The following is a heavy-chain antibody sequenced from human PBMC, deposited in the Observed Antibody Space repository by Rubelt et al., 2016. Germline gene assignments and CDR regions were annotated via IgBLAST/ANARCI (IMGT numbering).Heavy chain of an antibody. CDR2: ISGSGGST. CDR3: VIGHNWNYRTVDFHI. CDR1: GFTLTNVW. Sequence: EVQLVESGGGFVKPGWSLRLTCAASGFTLTNVWMSWVRQAPGKGLEWVSTISGSGGSTYYADSVKGRFTIYRDNSKNSLFLQMSSLRAEDTAVYYCVIGHNWNYRTVDFHIWGQGTMVTVSS. J-gene: IGHJ3*02. D-gene: IGHD1-7*01. V-gene: IGHV3-23*04.